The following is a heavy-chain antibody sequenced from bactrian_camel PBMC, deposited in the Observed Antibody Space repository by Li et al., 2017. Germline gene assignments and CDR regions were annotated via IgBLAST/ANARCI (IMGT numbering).Heavy chain of an antibody. CDR1: GFTFSNHY. J-gene: IGHJ4*01. V-gene: IGHV3-2*01. CDR3: ATDPLGWRDSGLGD. CDR2: ITSDGGIT. D-gene: IGHD3*01. Sequence: QLVESGGGLVQPGGSLRLSCAASGFTFSNHYMSWVRQAPGKGLEWVSSITSDGGITYYADSVKGRFTISRDNAKNTVFLQMNSLKSEDTALYYCATDPLGWRDSGLGDWGQGTQVTVS.